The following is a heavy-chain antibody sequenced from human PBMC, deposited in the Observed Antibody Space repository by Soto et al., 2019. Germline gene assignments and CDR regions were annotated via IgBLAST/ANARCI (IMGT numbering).Heavy chain of an antibody. Sequence: SETLSLTCTVSGGSISSGDYYWSWIRQPPGKGLEWIGYIYYSGSTYYNPSLKSRVTISVDTSKNQFSLKLSSVTAADTAVYYCARERASTIFGVAYNWFDPWGQGTPVTVSS. CDR1: GGSISSGDYY. V-gene: IGHV4-30-4*01. CDR3: ARERASTIFGVAYNWFDP. CDR2: IYYSGST. D-gene: IGHD3-3*01. J-gene: IGHJ5*02.